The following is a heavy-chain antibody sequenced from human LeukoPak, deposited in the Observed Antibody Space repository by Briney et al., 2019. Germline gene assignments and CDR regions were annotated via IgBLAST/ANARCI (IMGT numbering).Heavy chain of an antibody. Sequence: GGSLRLSCAASGFTFSSYGMHWVRQAPGKGLEWVAVISYDGSNKYYADSVKGRFTISRDNSKNTLYLQMNSLGAEDTAVYYCARDHYGDYTFDYWGQGTLVTVSS. J-gene: IGHJ4*02. CDR1: GFTFSSYG. D-gene: IGHD4-17*01. CDR3: ARDHYGDYTFDY. V-gene: IGHV3-30*03. CDR2: ISYDGSNK.